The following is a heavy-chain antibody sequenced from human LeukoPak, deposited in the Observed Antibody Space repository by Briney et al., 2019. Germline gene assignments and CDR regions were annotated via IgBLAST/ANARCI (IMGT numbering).Heavy chain of an antibody. D-gene: IGHD3-3*01. J-gene: IGHJ5*02. V-gene: IGHV4-39*07. Sequence: SETLSLTCTVSGGSIGGSSYYWGWIRQPPGKGLEWIASIYYSGHTYHNPSLKSRVTISVDTSKNQFSLKLSSVTAADTAVYYCARTDYDFWSGDDNWFDPWGQGTLVTVSS. CDR3: ARTDYDFWSGDDNWFDP. CDR2: IYYSGHT. CDR1: GGSIGGSSYY.